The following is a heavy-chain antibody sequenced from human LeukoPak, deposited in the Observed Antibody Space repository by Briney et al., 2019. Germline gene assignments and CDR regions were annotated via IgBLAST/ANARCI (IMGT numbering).Heavy chain of an antibody. D-gene: IGHD2-15*01. CDR3: ARARYCSGGSCYSSYYFDY. Sequence: GGSLRLSCAASGFTFSTYWMNWVRQAPGKGLEWVANIKQDGSEKYYVDSVKGRFTISRGNAKNSVYLQMNSLRAEDTAVYYCARARYCSGGSCYSSYYFDYWGQGTLVTVSS. CDR2: IKQDGSEK. J-gene: IGHJ4*02. CDR1: GFTFSTYW. V-gene: IGHV3-7*04.